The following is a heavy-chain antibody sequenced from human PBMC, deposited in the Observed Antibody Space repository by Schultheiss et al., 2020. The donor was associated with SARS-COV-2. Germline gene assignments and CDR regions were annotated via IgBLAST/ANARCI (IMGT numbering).Heavy chain of an antibody. V-gene: IGHV3-48*04. Sequence: GESLKISCAASGFTFSSYGMHWVRQAPGKGLEWVSYISSSGSTIYYADSVKGRFTISRDNAKNSLYLQMNSLRAEDTAVYYCARDVYSSSWYSGYYGMDVWGQGTTVTVSS. D-gene: IGHD6-13*01. J-gene: IGHJ6*02. CDR1: GFTFSSYG. CDR3: ARDVYSSSWYSGYYGMDV. CDR2: ISSSGSTI.